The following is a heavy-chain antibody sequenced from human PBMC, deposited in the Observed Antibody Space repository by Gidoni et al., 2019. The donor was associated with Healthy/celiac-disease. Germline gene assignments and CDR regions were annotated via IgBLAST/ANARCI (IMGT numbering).Heavy chain of an antibody. CDR3: ARGASSYYDFWSGYFDY. J-gene: IGHJ4*02. CDR2: ISSNGGST. V-gene: IGHV3-64*01. CDR1: GFTFSSYA. D-gene: IGHD3-3*01. Sequence: EVQLVASGGGLVQPGGSLRLSCASSGFTFSSYAMHWVRQAPGKGLEYVSAISSNGGSTYYANSVKGRFTISRDNSKNTLYLQMGSLRAEDMAVYYCARGASSYYDFWSGYFDYWGQGTLVTVSS.